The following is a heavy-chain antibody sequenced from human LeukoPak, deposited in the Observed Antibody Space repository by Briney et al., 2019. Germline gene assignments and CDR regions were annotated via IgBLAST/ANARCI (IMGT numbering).Heavy chain of an antibody. V-gene: IGHV1-18*04. J-gene: IGHJ4*02. CDR2: ISTHNVNT. D-gene: IGHD3-22*01. CDR1: GYTFTNCG. Sequence: ASVRVSCKASGYTFTNCGITWVRQAPGQGLEWMGWISTHNVNTNYAQKFQGRVTMTTDASTSTAYMELSSLRSDDTAEYYCARDLFPSFYYDSRGPIGYWGQGALVTVSS. CDR3: ARDLFPSFYYDSRGPIGY.